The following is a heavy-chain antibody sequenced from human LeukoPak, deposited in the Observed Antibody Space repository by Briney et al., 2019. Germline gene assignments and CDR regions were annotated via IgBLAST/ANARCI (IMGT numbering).Heavy chain of an antibody. CDR3: ARDGFDY. V-gene: IGHV3-30-3*01. CDR2: ISYDGSNK. CDR1: GFTFSSYA. Sequence: GGSLRLSCAASGFTFSSYAMHWARQAPGKGLEWVAVISYDGSNKYYADSVKGRFTISRDNSKNTLYLQMNSLRAEDTAVYYCARDGFDYWGQGTLVTVSS. J-gene: IGHJ4*02.